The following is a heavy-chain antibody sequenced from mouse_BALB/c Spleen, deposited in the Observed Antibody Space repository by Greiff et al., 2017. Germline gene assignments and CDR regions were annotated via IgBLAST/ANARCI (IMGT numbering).Heavy chain of an antibody. CDR3: ARNNRYDGAMDY. J-gene: IGHJ4*01. V-gene: IGHV14-3*02. CDR1: GFNIKDTY. CDR2: IDPANGNT. Sequence: VQLQQSGAELVKPGASVKLSCTASGFNIKDTYMHWVKQRPEQGLEWIGRIDPANGNTKYDPKFQGKATITADTSSNTAYLQLSSLTSEDTAVYYCARNNRYDGAMDYWGQGTSVTVSS. D-gene: IGHD2-14*01.